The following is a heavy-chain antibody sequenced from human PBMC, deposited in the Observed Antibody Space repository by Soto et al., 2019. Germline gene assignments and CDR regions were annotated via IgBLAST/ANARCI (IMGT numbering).Heavy chain of an antibody. V-gene: IGHV4-4*02. J-gene: IGHJ4*02. D-gene: IGHD6-13*01. Sequence: QVQLQESGPGLVKPSGTLSLTCAVSGVSISSHDWWTWVRQPPGKGLEWIGESHQSGSTNYNSSLSIGVAVRLEGSGEGGSGRGGALTVAYTAVYYCATRDSTRFFWGQGTLVTVST. CDR3: ATRDSTRFF. CDR2: SHQSGST. CDR1: GVSISSHDW.